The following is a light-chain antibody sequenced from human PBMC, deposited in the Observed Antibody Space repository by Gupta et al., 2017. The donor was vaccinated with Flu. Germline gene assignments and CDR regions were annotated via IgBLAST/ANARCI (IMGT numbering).Light chain of an antibody. CDR2: DKN. CDR1: SSNIGDNY. J-gene: IGLJ2*01. V-gene: IGLV1-51*01. Sequence: QSVLTQPPSVSAAPGQKVTISCSGSSSNIGDNYVSWYQQLPGTAPKLLIFDKNKRPSGIPDRFSGSKSGTSATLGITGLQTGDEADYYCGTWDDSLSACVFGGGTKLTVL. CDR3: GTWDDSLSACV.